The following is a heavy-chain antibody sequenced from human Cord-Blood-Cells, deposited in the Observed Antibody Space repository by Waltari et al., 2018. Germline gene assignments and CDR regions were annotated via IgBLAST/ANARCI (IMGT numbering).Heavy chain of an antibody. Sequence: EVQLVESGGGLVQPGGSLSLSCAASGFTFSRYWMRWVSQAPGKGLEWVANIKQDGSEKYYVDSVKGRFTISRDNAKNSLYLQMNSLRAEDTAVYYCAREGRLSIAAAVYWGQGTLVTVSS. D-gene: IGHD6-13*01. V-gene: IGHV3-7*01. CDR3: AREGRLSIAAAVY. CDR1: GFTFSRYW. CDR2: IKQDGSEK. J-gene: IGHJ4*02.